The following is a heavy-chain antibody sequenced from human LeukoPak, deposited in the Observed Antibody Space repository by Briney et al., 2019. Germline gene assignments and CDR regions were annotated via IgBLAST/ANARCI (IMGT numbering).Heavy chain of an antibody. V-gene: IGHV3-21*01. Sequence: PGRSLRLSCTASGFTFGDYLMSWVRQAPGKGLEWVSYISGGSTYIYYKDSVKGRFTISRDNAKNSLYLQMESLSAEDTAVYYCARESGIMVGDYYYYYMDVWGIGTTVTVSS. CDR2: ISGGSTYI. CDR3: ARESGIMVGDYYYYYMDV. J-gene: IGHJ6*03. CDR1: GFTFGDYL. D-gene: IGHD1-26*01.